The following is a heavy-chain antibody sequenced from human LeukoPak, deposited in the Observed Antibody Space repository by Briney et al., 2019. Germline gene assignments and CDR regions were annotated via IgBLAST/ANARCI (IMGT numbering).Heavy chain of an antibody. D-gene: IGHD6-19*01. J-gene: IGHJ4*02. Sequence: PSETLSLTCTVSGGSISSYYWSWIRQPPGKGLEWIGYIYYSGSTNYNPSLKSRVTISVDTSKNQFSLKLSSVTAADTAVYYCAGTAVAGLGYWGQGTLVTVSS. V-gene: IGHV4-59*08. CDR3: AGTAVAGLGY. CDR1: GGSISSYY. CDR2: IYYSGST.